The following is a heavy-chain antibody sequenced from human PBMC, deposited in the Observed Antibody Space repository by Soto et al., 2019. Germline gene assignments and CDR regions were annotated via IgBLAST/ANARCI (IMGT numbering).Heavy chain of an antibody. CDR3: ARSPQSVGHYYLDV. Sequence: GGSLRLSCAASGFTFSDYYMNWIRQAPGKGLEWVSYISSSGSTIYYADSVKGRFTISRDNAKNSLYLQMNSLRAEDSAVYYCARSPQSVGHYYLDVGGKGTTATVSS. V-gene: IGHV3-11*01. CDR2: ISSSGSTI. D-gene: IGHD3-3*01. J-gene: IGHJ6*03. CDR1: GFTFSDYY.